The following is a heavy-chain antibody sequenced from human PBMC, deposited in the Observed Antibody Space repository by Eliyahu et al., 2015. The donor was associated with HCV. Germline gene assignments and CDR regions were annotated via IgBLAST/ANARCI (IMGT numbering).Heavy chain of an antibody. Sequence: EVQLLESGGGLVQPGGSLRLSWAASGFTFGNYAMXWVRXASGKGLXGVSGISGSGGSTYYADSVKGRFTISRDSSKNTLYLQMSSLRAEDTAVYYCAKEDHGFNWYYGMDVWGQGTTVTVSS. D-gene: IGHD1-20*01. V-gene: IGHV3-23*01. CDR1: GFTFGNYA. J-gene: IGHJ6*02. CDR3: AKEDHGFNWYYGMDV. CDR2: ISGSGGST.